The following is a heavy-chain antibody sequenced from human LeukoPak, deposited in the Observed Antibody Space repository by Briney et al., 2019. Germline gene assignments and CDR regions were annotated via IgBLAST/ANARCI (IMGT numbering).Heavy chain of an antibody. D-gene: IGHD3-10*01. J-gene: IGHJ4*02. V-gene: IGHV6-1*01. CDR1: GDSVSSNSAA. Sequence: SQTLSLTCAISGDSVSSNSAAWNWIRQSPSRGLEWLGRTYYRSKWYNDYAVSVKSRITINPDTSKNQFSLQLNSVTPEDTAVYYCARETYYYGSGSYYQYFDYWGQGTLVTVSS. CDR3: ARETYYYGSGSYYQYFDY. CDR2: TYYRSKWYN.